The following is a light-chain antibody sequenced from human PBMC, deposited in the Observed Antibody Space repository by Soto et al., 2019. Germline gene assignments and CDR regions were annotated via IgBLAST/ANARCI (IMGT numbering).Light chain of an antibody. Sequence: QSVLTQPPSVSGAPGQRVTISCTGSSSNIGAGYDVHWYQQLPGTAPKLLIYGNSNRPSGVPDRFSGSKSGTSASLAITGLQAEAEADYYCQSYDSSLSGVGFGGGTKVTVL. CDR2: GNS. CDR1: SSNIGAGYD. CDR3: QSYDSSLSGVG. V-gene: IGLV1-40*01. J-gene: IGLJ2*01.